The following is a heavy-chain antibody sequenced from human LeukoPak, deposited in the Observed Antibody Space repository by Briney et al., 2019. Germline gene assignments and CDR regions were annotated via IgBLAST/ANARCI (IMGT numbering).Heavy chain of an antibody. CDR1: GYTFTSRG. D-gene: IGHD6-19*01. Sequence: ASVKVSCKASGYTFTSRGFRWVRQAPGQGLEWMGWINADNGNTNYAQKLQGRVTMTTDTSTSTAYMELRSLRSDDTAVYYCARDEISGGWYNHWGQGTLVTVSS. J-gene: IGHJ4*02. CDR3: ARDEISGGWYNH. V-gene: IGHV1-18*04. CDR2: INADNGNT.